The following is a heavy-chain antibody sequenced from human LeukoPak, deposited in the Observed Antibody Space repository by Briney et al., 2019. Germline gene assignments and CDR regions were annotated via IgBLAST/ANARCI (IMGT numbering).Heavy chain of an antibody. CDR3: ARHIYCSSTSCYFEYYFDY. CDR1: GGSISSYY. J-gene: IGHJ4*02. Sequence: PSETLSLTCTVSGGSISSYYWSWIRQPPGKGLEWIGYIYYSGSTYYNPSLKSRVTISVDTSKNQFSLKLSSVTAADTAVYYCARHIYCSSTSCYFEYYFDYWGQGTLVTVSS. CDR2: IYYSGST. D-gene: IGHD2-2*01. V-gene: IGHV4-59*08.